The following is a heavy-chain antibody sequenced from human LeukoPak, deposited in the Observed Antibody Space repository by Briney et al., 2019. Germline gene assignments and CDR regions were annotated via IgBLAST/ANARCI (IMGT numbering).Heavy chain of an antibody. CDR1: GFTFSSYW. D-gene: IGHD2-21*02. CDR3: ARDQRGVTGIRDFDY. Sequence: GGSLRLSCAASGFTFSSYWMSWVRQAPGKGLEWVANIKQDGSEKYYVDSVKGRFTISRDNAKNSLYLQMNSLRAEDTAVYYCARDQRGVTGIRDFDYWGQGTLVTVSS. V-gene: IGHV3-7*01. CDR2: IKQDGSEK. J-gene: IGHJ4*02.